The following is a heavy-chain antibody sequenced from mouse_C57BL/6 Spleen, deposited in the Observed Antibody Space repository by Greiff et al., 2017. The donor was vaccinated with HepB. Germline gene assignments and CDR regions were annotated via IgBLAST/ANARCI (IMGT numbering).Heavy chain of an antibody. CDR1: GYAFSSSW. CDR2: IYPGDGDT. Sequence: VQLQQSGPELVKPGASVKISCKASGYAFSSSWMNWVKQRPGKGLEWIGRIYPGDGDTNYNGKFKGKATLTADKSSRTAYMQLSSLTSEDSAVYFCAKSNYEGFAYWGQGTLVTVSA. D-gene: IGHD2-5*01. V-gene: IGHV1-82*01. J-gene: IGHJ3*01. CDR3: AKSNYEGFAY.